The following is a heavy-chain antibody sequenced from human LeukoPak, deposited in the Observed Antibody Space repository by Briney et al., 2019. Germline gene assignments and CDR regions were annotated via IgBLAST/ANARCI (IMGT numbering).Heavy chain of an antibody. J-gene: IGHJ4*02. CDR2: VSGNGGST. Sequence: GGSLRLSCAASEFTFSSYAMSWVRQAPGKGLEWVSGVSGNGGSTYYADSVKSRFTISRDNSKSTLYLQMNSLRAEDTAVYYCAKEDDYVWGSYRPKGAIDYWGQGTLVTVSS. CDR1: EFTFSSYA. CDR3: AKEDDYVWGSYRPKGAIDY. V-gene: IGHV3-23*01. D-gene: IGHD3-16*02.